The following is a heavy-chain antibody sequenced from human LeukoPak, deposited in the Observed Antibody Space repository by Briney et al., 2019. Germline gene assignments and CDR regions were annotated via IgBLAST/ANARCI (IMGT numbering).Heavy chain of an antibody. D-gene: IGHD4-17*01. V-gene: IGHV1-18*01. J-gene: IGHJ6*02. CDR1: GYTFTSYG. CDR3: ARDGPYGDPYYGMDV. CDR2: ISAYNGNT. Sequence: GALVKVSCKASGYTFTSYGISWVRQAPGQGLEWMGWISAYNGNTNYAQKLQGRVTMTTDTSTSTAYMELRSLRSDDTAVYYCARDGPYGDPYYGMDVWGQGTTVTVSS.